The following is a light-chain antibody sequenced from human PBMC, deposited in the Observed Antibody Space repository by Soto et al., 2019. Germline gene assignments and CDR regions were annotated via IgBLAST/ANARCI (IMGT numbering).Light chain of an antibody. V-gene: IGKV3-20*01. Sequence: ELGLTQAPGTLSLSPGESAILSCRNSQIVNNRYLAWYQQKPGQAHRLLMYDAASRPGGIPDRFSGSGFGTEFTLTISRLEPEDFAVYYCQQYGDSPYTFGQGTKVDIK. J-gene: IGKJ2*01. CDR3: QQYGDSPYT. CDR2: DAA. CDR1: QIVNNRY.